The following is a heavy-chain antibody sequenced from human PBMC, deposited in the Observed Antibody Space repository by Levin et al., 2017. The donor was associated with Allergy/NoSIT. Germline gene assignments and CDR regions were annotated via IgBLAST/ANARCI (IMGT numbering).Heavy chain of an antibody. D-gene: IGHD1-20*01. Sequence: ESLKISCTVSGGSISSRDYYWGWIRQSPGKGLEWIGSVFYSGDTYYNPPLKSRVTISVDTSNNQFSLKLSSVTAADTAVYYCARQARGGSGTYYNWGDYWGQGTLVTVSS. V-gene: IGHV4-39*01. CDR2: VFYSGDT. CDR1: GGSISSRDYY. CDR3: ARQARGGSGTYYNWGDY. J-gene: IGHJ4*02.